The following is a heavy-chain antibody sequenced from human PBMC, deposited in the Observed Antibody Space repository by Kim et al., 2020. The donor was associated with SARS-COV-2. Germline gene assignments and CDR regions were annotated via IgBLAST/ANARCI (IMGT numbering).Heavy chain of an antibody. D-gene: IGHD1-1*01. J-gene: IGHJ4*02. CDR3: AHRPKNTGSLDY. Sequence: KRYRPSLKNRLTITKDTSKNQVVLTVTNMDPVDTATYYCAHRPKNTGSLDYWGQGTLVTVSS. CDR2: K. V-gene: IGHV2-5*01.